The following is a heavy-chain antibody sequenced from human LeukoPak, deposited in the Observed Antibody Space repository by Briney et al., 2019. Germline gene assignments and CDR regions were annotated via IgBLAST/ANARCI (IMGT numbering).Heavy chain of an antibody. D-gene: IGHD5-24*01. J-gene: IGHJ4*02. V-gene: IGHV4-38-2*02. CDR3: AREEMGGIDY. CDR1: GYSISSGYY. CDR2: IYHSGSA. Sequence: SETLSLTCAVSGYSISSGYYWGWIRPPPGKGLEWIGSIYHSGSAYYNPSLKSRVTISLDTSKNQFSLKLSSVTAADTAVYYCAREEMGGIDYWGQGTLVTVSS.